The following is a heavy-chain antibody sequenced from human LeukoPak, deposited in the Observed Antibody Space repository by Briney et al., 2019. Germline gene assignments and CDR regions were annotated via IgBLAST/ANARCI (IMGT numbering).Heavy chain of an antibody. V-gene: IGHV3-NL1*01. Sequence: GGSLRLSCAASGFIFSDYGMHWVRQAPGKGLQWVSVIGHDGAVIQYADSVKGRFTISRDNSKKMLYLQMNSLTYDDTAIYYCAKYRTTSVPPRNFDYWGQGTLVTVSS. J-gene: IGHJ4*02. CDR3: AKYRTTSVPPRNFDY. D-gene: IGHD1-14*01. CDR2: IGHDGAVI. CDR1: GFIFSDYG.